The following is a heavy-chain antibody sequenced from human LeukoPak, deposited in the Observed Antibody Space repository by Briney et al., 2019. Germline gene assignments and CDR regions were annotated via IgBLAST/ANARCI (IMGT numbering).Heavy chain of an antibody. J-gene: IGHJ4*02. Sequence: GRSLRLSCAASKFTFSSYTMHWVRQAPGKGLDWVAVVSYDGRNKYYGDSVKGRFTISRDNSKNTLYLQMNSLRPEDTAIYYCARESRDTAMATDYWGQGTLVTVSS. CDR3: ARESRDTAMATDY. CDR1: KFTFSSYT. V-gene: IGHV3-30*04. CDR2: VSYDGRNK. D-gene: IGHD5-18*01.